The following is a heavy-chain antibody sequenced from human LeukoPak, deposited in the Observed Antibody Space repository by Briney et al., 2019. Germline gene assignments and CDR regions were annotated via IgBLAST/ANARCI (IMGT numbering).Heavy chain of an antibody. J-gene: IGHJ4*02. Sequence: SGTLSLTCAVSGGSIDNSNWWSWVRQAPGKGLEWIGEMYHSGSTNYNLSLKSRVTISVDKSKNQFSLKLSSVTAADTAVYYCALGTMIRGVIKSPFDYWGQGTLVTVSS. D-gene: IGHD3-10*01. V-gene: IGHV4-4*02. CDR2: MYHSGST. CDR1: GGSIDNSNW. CDR3: ALGTMIRGVIKSPFDY.